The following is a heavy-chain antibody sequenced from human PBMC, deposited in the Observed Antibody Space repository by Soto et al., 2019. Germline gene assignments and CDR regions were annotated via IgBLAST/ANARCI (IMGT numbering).Heavy chain of an antibody. CDR3: AREVYCSSTSCYSVFDY. D-gene: IGHD2-2*01. J-gene: IGHJ4*02. V-gene: IGHV4-59*01. Sequence: SETLSLTCAVSGGSISSYYWSWIRQPPGKGLEWIGYIYYSGSTNYNPSLKSRVTISVDTSKNQFSLKLSSVTAADTAVYCCAREVYCSSTSCYSVFDYWGQGTLVTVSS. CDR1: GGSISSYY. CDR2: IYYSGST.